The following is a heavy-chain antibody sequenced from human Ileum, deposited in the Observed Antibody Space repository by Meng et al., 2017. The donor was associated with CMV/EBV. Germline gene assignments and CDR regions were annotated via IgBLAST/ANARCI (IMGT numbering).Heavy chain of an antibody. V-gene: IGHV1-18*01. CDR2: ISPYDGDK. D-gene: IGHD2-2*01. CDR1: GYIFTNYG. Sequence: ASVKVSCKASGYIFTNYGISWVRQAPGQGLEWMGWISPYDGDKDYARKLQGRVTMTTDTSTTTAYMELRSLRSDDTAVYYCARDLEYSGSSSCYEDCFDPWGQGTLVTVSS. CDR3: ARDLEYSGSSSCYEDCFDP. J-gene: IGHJ5*02.